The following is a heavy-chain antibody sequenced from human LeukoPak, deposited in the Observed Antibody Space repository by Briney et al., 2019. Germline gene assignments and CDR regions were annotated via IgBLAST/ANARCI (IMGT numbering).Heavy chain of an antibody. D-gene: IGHD5-18*01. CDR1: GGTFSSYA. CDR3: ARRKYSYGAYYGMDV. J-gene: IGHJ6*02. CDR2: IIPILGIA. V-gene: IGHV1-69*04. Sequence: SVKVSCKASGGTFSSYAISWVRQAPGQGLEWMGRIIPILGIANYAQKFRGRVTITADKSTSTAYMELSSLRSEDTAVYYCARRKYSYGAYYGMDVWGQGTTATVSS.